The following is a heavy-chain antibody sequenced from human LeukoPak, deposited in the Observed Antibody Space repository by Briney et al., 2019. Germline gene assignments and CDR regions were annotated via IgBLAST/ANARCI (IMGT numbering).Heavy chain of an antibody. J-gene: IGHJ4*02. CDR1: GGSFSGYY. V-gene: IGHV4-34*01. CDR2: INHSGST. CDR3: ARVRYCSGGSCYGLTDY. D-gene: IGHD2-15*01. Sequence: PSETLSLTCAVYGGSFSGYYWSWIRQPPGKGLEWIGEINHSGSTNYNPSLKSRVTISLDTSRNQFSLKLSSVTAADTAVYYCARVRYCSGGSCYGLTDYWGQGTLVTVSS.